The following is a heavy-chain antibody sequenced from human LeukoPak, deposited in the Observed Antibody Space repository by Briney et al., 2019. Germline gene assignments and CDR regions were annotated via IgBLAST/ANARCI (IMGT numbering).Heavy chain of an antibody. V-gene: IGHV3-20*04. Sequence: GGSLRLSCIASGFTFDDHGMSWVRQAPGKGLEWVSNINWNGGSTGYVDSVKGRFTIYRDNGKNSLYLQMNSLRVEDTAFYYCARDVSWGTSYFNYWGQRILVTVSS. CDR2: INWNGGST. CDR3: ARDVSWGTSYFNY. J-gene: IGHJ4*02. D-gene: IGHD1-1*01. CDR1: GFTFDDHG.